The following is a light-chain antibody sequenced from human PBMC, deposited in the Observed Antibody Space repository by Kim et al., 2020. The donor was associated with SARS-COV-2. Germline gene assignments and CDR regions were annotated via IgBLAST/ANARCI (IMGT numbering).Light chain of an antibody. CDR2: RAF. CDR3: NQYGASSGT. Sequence: EIVLTQSPGTLSLSPGERATLSCRASQSVRNNDVVWYQQKPGQAPRLLIYRAFSRASGIPDRFSGSGSGTDFTLTISRLEPEGFAVYYCNQYGASSGTFGQGTKVDI. CDR1: QSVRNND. V-gene: IGKV3-20*01. J-gene: IGKJ1*01.